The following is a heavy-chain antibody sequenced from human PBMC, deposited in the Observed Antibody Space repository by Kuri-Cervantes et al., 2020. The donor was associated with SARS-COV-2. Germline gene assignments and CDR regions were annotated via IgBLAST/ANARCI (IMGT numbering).Heavy chain of an antibody. Sequence: GSLRLSCTVSGGSISSYDWSWIRQPPGKGLEWIGYIYYSGSTYYNPSLKSRVTISVDTSKNQFSLKLSSVTAADTAVYYCARVKTIFGVAPFDYWGQGTLVTVSS. CDR2: IYYSGST. V-gene: IGHV4-59*12. J-gene: IGHJ4*02. CDR1: GGSISSYD. CDR3: ARVKTIFGVAPFDY. D-gene: IGHD3-3*01.